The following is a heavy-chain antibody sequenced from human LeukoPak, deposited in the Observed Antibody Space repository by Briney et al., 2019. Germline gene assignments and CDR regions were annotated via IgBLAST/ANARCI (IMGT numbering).Heavy chain of an antibody. CDR2: IYYSGST. V-gene: IGHV4-39*07. CDR3: ARSYGSGSWPFDY. J-gene: IGHJ4*02. Sequence: SETLSLTCTVSGGSISSSSYYWGWIRQPPGKGLEWIGSIYYSGSTYYNPSLKSRVTISVDTSKNQFSLKLSSVTAADTAVYYCARSYGSGSWPFDYWGQGTLVTVSS. CDR1: GGSISSSSYY. D-gene: IGHD3-10*01.